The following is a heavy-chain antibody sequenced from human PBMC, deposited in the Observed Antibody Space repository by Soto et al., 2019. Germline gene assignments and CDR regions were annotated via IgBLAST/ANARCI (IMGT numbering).Heavy chain of an antibody. D-gene: IGHD1-20*01. V-gene: IGHV4-30-4*08. J-gene: IGHJ4*02. CDR1: GGSISSGGYY. CDR2: IYYSGST. Sequence: ASETLSLTYTVSGGSISSGGYYWSCIRQHPGKGLEWIGYIYYSGSTYYNPSLKSRVTISVDTSKNQFSLKLSSVTAADTAVYYCARMVSGATSDYWGQGTLVTVSS. CDR3: ARMVSGATSDY.